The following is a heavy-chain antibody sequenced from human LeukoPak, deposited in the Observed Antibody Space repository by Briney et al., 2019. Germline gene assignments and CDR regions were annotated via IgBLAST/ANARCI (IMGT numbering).Heavy chain of an antibody. CDR3: ATDPTRGYSYGFLWY. CDR1: GYTLTELS. J-gene: IGHJ4*02. Sequence: ASVKVSCKVSGYTLTELSMHWVRQAPGKGLEWMGGFDPEDGGTIYAQKFQGRVTMTEDTSTDTAYMELSSLRSEDTAVYYCATDPTRGYSYGFLWYWGQGTLVTVSS. CDR2: FDPEDGGT. D-gene: IGHD5-18*01. V-gene: IGHV1-24*01.